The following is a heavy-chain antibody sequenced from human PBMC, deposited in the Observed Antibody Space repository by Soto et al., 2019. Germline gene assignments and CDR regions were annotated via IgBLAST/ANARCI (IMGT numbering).Heavy chain of an antibody. CDR2: IIPIFGTA. D-gene: IGHD2-21*01. CDR3: ARGIEGYCGGDCYGMDV. V-gene: IGHV1-69*12. J-gene: IGHJ6*02. Sequence: QVQLVQSGAEVKKPGSSVKVSCKASGGTFSSYAISWVRQAPGQGLEWMGGIIPIFGTANYAQKFQGRVTITADESTSSAYMELSSLRSEDTAVYYCARGIEGYCGGDCYGMDVWGQGTTVTVSS. CDR1: GGTFSSYA.